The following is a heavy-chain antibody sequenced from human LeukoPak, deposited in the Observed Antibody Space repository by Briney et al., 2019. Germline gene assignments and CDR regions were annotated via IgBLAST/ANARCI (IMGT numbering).Heavy chain of an antibody. CDR1: GFTFSRYA. J-gene: IGHJ6*02. V-gene: IGHV3-64D*06. CDR2: ISSNGSST. Sequence: GGSLRLSCSASGFTFSRYAMHWVRQAPERGLEYVSGISSNGSSTYYAGSVRGRFTISRDNSKNTLYLQMSSLRGEDTAVYYCVKDRGSSPYGMDVWGQGTTVTVSS. CDR3: VKDRGSSPYGMDV. D-gene: IGHD1-26*01.